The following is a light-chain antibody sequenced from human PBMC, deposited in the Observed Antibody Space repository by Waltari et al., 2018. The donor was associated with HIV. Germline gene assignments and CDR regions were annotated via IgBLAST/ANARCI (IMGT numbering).Light chain of an antibody. CDR2: STN. J-gene: IGLJ3*02. CDR3: SLYMGGGIWV. CDR1: SGSVSASYC. V-gene: IGLV8-61*01. Sequence: QTVVTQEPSFSVSPGGTVTLTCGLSSGSVSASYCPSWYQQTPGQAPRTLIYSTNTGSSGVPDRFSGSILGNKAALTITGAQADDESVYYCSLYMGGGIWVFGGGTKLTVL.